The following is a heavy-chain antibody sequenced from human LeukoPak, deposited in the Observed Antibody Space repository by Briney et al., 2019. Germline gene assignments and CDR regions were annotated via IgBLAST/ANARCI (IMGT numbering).Heavy chain of an antibody. CDR3: ARIYDVLRFLAWSQEDYMDV. J-gene: IGHJ6*03. Sequence: SVKVSCKASGGTFSSYAISWVRQAPGQGLEWMGGIIPIFGTANYAQKFQGRVTITTDESTSTAYMELSSLRSEDTAVHYCARIYDVLRFLAWSQEDYMDVWGKGTTVTVSS. CDR1: GGTFSSYA. V-gene: IGHV1-69*05. D-gene: IGHD3-3*01. CDR2: IIPIFGTA.